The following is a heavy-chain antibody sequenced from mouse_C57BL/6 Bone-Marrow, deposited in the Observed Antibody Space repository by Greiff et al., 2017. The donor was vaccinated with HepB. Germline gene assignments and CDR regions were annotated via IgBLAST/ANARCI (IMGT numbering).Heavy chain of an antibody. D-gene: IGHD2-5*01. J-gene: IGHJ4*01. CDR2: INPNNGGT. CDR3: ARGSYYSNVFYAMDY. V-gene: IGHV1-18*01. CDR1: GYTFTDYN. Sequence: EVQLPQSGPELVKPGASVKIPCKASGYTFTDYNMDWVKQSHGKSLEWIGDINPNNGGTIYNQKFKGKATLTVDKSSSTAYMELRSLTSEDTAVYYCARGSYYSNVFYAMDYWGQGTSVTGSS.